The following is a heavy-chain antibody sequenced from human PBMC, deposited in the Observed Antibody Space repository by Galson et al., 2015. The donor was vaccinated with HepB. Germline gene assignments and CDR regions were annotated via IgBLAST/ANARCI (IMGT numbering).Heavy chain of an antibody. CDR2: MNPTSGYT. Sequence: SVKVSCKASGYTFTSYDINWVQQASGQGLEWMGWMNPTSGYTGYAQRFQDRVIMTWNTSISTAYMELSSLRSEDTAVYYCARGGEDTSSWYFDSWGQGTLVTVSS. CDR3: ARGGEDTSSWYFDS. CDR1: GYTFTSYD. J-gene: IGHJ4*02. D-gene: IGHD6-13*01. V-gene: IGHV1-8*01.